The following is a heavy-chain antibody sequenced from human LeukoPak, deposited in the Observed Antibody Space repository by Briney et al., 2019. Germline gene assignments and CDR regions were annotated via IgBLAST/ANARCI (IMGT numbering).Heavy chain of an antibody. V-gene: IGHV3-30*10. D-gene: IGHD1-26*01. CDR3: ARVRIVGSTYDAFDI. Sequence: GGSLRLSCAASRFTFSTYAMHWVSQAPGQGLEWVAVISYDGTTKYHTDSVKGRFTISRDNSKNTLYLQMNTLRAEDTAVYYCARVRIVGSTYDAFDIWGQGTMVTVSS. CDR1: RFTFSTYA. J-gene: IGHJ3*02. CDR2: ISYDGTTK.